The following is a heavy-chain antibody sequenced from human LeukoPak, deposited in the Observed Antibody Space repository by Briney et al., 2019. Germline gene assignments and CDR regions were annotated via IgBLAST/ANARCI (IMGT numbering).Heavy chain of an antibody. V-gene: IGHV5-51*01. CDR3: ARHRYGDYVYYYYGMDV. D-gene: IGHD4-17*01. Sequence: GESLKISCKGSGYSFTSYWIGWVRQMPGKGLEWMGIIYPGDSDTRYSPSFQGQVTISADKSISTAYLQWSSLKASDTAMYYCARHRYGDYVYYYYGMDVWGQGTTVTVSS. CDR1: GYSFTSYW. J-gene: IGHJ6*02. CDR2: IYPGDSDT.